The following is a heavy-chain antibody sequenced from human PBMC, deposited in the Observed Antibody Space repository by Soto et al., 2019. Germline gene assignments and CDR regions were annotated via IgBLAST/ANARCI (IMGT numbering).Heavy chain of an antibody. CDR3: ARVTGMDV. J-gene: IGHJ6*02. V-gene: IGHV4-34*01. CDR1: GGSSRGYY. CDR2: INHSGST. Sequence: SETLSLTCAVYGGSSRGYYWSWIRQPPGKGLGWSGEINHSGSTNYNPSLKRRVTISVDTSKTQLSLNLSSVTAADTAVYCCARVTGMDVWGQGTTVTVSS. D-gene: IGHD2-21*02.